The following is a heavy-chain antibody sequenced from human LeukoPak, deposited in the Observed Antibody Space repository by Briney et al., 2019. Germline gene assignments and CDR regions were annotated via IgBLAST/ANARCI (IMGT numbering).Heavy chain of an antibody. CDR3: ARDPTKYSGSPDGFDY. D-gene: IGHD1-26*01. J-gene: IGHJ4*02. Sequence: SVKVSCKASGGTFSSYAISWVRQAPGQGLEWMGGIIPIFGTANYAQKFQGRVTITADESTSTAYMELSSLRSEDTAVYYCARDPTKYSGSPDGFDYWGQGTLVTVSS. CDR2: IIPIFGTA. CDR1: GGTFSSYA. V-gene: IGHV1-69*13.